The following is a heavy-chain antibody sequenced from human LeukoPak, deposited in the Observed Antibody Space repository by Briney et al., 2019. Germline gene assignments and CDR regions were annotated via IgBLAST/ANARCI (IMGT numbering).Heavy chain of an antibody. CDR1: GLTFNIYG. J-gene: IGHJ6*02. V-gene: IGHV3-30*18. CDR2: ISYDGSNK. CDR3: AKDPERSSPYYYYGMDV. Sequence: GGSRRPSRPAHGLTFNIYGMHWARQAPGKGLGWVAVISYDGSNKYYADSVKGRFTISRDNSKNTLFLQMNSLRGEDTAVYYCAKDPERSSPYYYYGMDVWGQGTTVTVSS. D-gene: IGHD6-13*01.